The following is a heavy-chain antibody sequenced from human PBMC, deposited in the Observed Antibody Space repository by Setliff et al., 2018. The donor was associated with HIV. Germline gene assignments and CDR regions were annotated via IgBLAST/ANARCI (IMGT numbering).Heavy chain of an antibody. CDR3: ARGDSYYGSGSYPRRPEYFQH. V-gene: IGHV4-59*01. CDR2: VYYSGTT. D-gene: IGHD3-10*01. Sequence: PSETLSLTCTVSGDSISSYYWGWIRQPPGKGLEWIGYVYYSGTTSYNPSLKSRVTISVDTSKNQFSLNLSSVTAAETAIYFCARGDSYYGSGSYPRRPEYFQHWGRGTLVTVSS. CDR1: GDSISSYY. J-gene: IGHJ1*01.